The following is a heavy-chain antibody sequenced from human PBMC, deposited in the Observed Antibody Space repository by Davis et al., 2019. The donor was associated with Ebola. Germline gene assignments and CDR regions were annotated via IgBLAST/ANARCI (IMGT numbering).Heavy chain of an antibody. CDR1: VITFSSYA. D-gene: IGHD1-26*01. V-gene: IGHV3-23*01. CDR2: ISGSGGST. CDR3: ARDSPALYEWELLRRGAYYFDY. Sequence: GESLKISCTDSVITFSSYAMTWVRQAPGKGLEWVSAISGSGGSTYYADSVKGRFTISRDNSKNSLYLQMNSLRDEDTAVYYCARDSPALYEWELLRRGAYYFDYWGQGTLVTVSS. J-gene: IGHJ4*02.